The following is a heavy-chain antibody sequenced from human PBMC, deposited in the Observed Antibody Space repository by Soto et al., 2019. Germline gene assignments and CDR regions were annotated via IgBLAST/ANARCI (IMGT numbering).Heavy chain of an antibody. Sequence: QVQLVESGGGVVQPGRSLRLSCAASGFTFTSYALYWVRQAPGMGLEWVAVISYDGSTKYYADSARGRFTISRDNSKNTLYLEMNSLRPEDTAVYYCARWTTKYYYDGMDVWGQGTTVTVSS. D-gene: IGHD4-4*01. V-gene: IGHV3-30-3*01. CDR3: ARWTTKYYYDGMDV. CDR2: ISYDGSTK. J-gene: IGHJ6*02. CDR1: GFTFTSYA.